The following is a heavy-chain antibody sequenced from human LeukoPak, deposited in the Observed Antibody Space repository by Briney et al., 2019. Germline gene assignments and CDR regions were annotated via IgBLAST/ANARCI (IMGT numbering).Heavy chain of an antibody. CDR3: ARDGGGSFGY. V-gene: IGHV3-21*01. CDR1: GFTFSSYS. J-gene: IGHJ6*02. CDR2: ISSSSTYI. Sequence: GGSLRLSCAASGFTFSSYSMNWVRQAPGKGLEWVSSISSSSTYIYYADSVKGRFTISRDNAKNSLYLHMNSLRAEDTAVYYCARDGGGSFGYWGQGTTVTVSS. D-gene: IGHD1-26*01.